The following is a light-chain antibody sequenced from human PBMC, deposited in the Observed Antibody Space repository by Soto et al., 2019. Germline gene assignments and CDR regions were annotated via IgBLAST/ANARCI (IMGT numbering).Light chain of an antibody. CDR2: VAS. CDR1: QRINDDF. J-gene: IGKJ4*02. V-gene: IGKV3-20*01. Sequence: IVLTQSPGTLSLSAGERATLSCRASQRINDDFLAWYQQRPGQPPRLLIYVASFRATGIPDRFSGSGSGTEFSLTINRLEPEDAAVYFCQQYGRSPRTFGGGTNVEIK. CDR3: QQYGRSPRT.